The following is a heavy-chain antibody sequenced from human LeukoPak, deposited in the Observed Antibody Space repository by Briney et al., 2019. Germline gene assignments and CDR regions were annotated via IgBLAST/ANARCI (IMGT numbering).Heavy chain of an antibody. Sequence: ASVKVSCKASGYTFTSYGISWVRQAPGQGLEWMGWISAYNGNTNYAQKLQGRVTMTTDTSTSTAYMGLRRLRSDDTAVYYCAREYCSGGSCYWGDFDYWGQGTLVTVSS. CDR1: GYTFTSYG. J-gene: IGHJ4*02. CDR3: AREYCSGGSCYWGDFDY. V-gene: IGHV1-18*04. CDR2: ISAYNGNT. D-gene: IGHD2-15*01.